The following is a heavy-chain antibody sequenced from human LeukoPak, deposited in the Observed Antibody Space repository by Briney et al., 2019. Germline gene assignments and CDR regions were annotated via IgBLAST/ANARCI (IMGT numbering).Heavy chain of an antibody. Sequence: GGSLRLSCAASGFTFTNYWMTWVRQAPGKGPEWVANIKEDGSDNSYVESVKGRFTISRDNAKNSLYLQLNSLRAEDTAVYFCARQRYSDYWGQGTLVTVSS. D-gene: IGHD2-15*01. CDR3: ARQRYSDY. V-gene: IGHV3-7*01. CDR1: GFTFTNYW. CDR2: IKEDGSDN. J-gene: IGHJ4*02.